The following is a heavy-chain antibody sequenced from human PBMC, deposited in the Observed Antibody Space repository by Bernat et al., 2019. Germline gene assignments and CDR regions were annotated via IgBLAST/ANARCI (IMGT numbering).Heavy chain of an antibody. V-gene: IGHV3-23*01. CDR3: AKSSAWSHWYFDL. CDR1: GFNFKNFG. J-gene: IGHJ2*01. D-gene: IGHD6-6*01. Sequence: EMQLLESGGGLVQPGGSLRLSCAASGFNFKNFGMSWVRQAPGRGLEWVSPISSGGTTYYADSVKGRFTISRDNNNNTLYLQLNSLRVEDTALYYCAKSSAWSHWYFDLWGRGTLVTVSS. CDR2: ISSGGTT.